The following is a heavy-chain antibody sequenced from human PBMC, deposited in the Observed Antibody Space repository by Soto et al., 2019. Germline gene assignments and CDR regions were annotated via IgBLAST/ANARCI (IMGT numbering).Heavy chain of an antibody. Sequence: QVQLVQSGAEVKKPGASVKVSCKASGYTFTGYYMHWVRQAPGQGLEWMGWINPNSGGTNYAQKVQGWVTMTRDTSISTAYMELSRLRSDDTAVYYCASIRSNDDAFDIWGQGTMVTVSS. CDR2: INPNSGGT. J-gene: IGHJ3*02. V-gene: IGHV1-2*04. D-gene: IGHD4-4*01. CDR3: ASIRSNDDAFDI. CDR1: GYTFTGYY.